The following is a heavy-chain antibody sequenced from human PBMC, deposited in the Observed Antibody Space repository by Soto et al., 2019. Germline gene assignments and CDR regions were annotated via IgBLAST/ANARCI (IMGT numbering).Heavy chain of an antibody. V-gene: IGHV6-1*01. Sequence: SPTLSLTCAISGDSVSSNSAAWNWIRQSPSRGLECLGRTYYRSKWYNDYAVSVKSRITINPDTSKNQFSLQLNSVTPEETAVYYCARSLSERSRSGYDPVKENVHYYYYGMDVWGQGTTVTVSS. J-gene: IGHJ6*02. D-gene: IGHD5-12*01. CDR1: GDSVSSNSAA. CDR2: TYYRSKWYN. CDR3: ARSLSERSRSGYDPVKENVHYYYYGMDV.